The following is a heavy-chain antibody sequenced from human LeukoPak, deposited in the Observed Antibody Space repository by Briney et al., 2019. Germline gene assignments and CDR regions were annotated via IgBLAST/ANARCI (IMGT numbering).Heavy chain of an antibody. J-gene: IGHJ3*02. V-gene: IGHV1-24*01. CDR2: FDPENGET. CDR3: ATSMYSGSYSRVHYTFDI. D-gene: IGHD1-26*01. Sequence: ASVKVSCKVSGYTLSELSMHWVRQAPGKGLEWMGGFDPENGETIYAQKFQGRVTMTEDTSTDTAYMELSSLRSEDTAVYYCATSMYSGSYSRVHYTFDIWGQGTMVSVSS. CDR1: GYTLSELS.